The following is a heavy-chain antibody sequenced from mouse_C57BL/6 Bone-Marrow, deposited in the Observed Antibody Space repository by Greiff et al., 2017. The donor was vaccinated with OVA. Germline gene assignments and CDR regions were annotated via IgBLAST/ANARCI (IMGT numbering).Heavy chain of an antibody. CDR3: AREITTVVATDWYFDV. CDR1: GYTFTDYY. V-gene: IGHV1-26*01. J-gene: IGHJ1*03. CDR2: INPNNGGT. D-gene: IGHD1-1*01. Sequence: VQLQQSGPELVKPGASVKISCKASGYTFTDYYMIWVKQSHGKSLEWIGDINPNNGGTSYNQKFKGKATLTVDKSSSTAYMELRCLTSEDSAVYYGAREITTVVATDWYFDVWGTGTTVTVSS.